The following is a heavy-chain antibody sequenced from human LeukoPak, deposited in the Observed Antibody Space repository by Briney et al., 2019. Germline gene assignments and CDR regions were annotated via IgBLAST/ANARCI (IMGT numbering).Heavy chain of an antibody. V-gene: IGHV4-39*01. CDR3: ARHHLDWSASY. CDR2: IYYSGST. J-gene: IGHJ4*02. Sequence: SETLSLTCTVSGGSISSSRYYWGWIRQPPGKGLEWIGRIYYSGSTYYNPSLKSRVTISVDTSKNQFSLKLSSVTAADTAVYYCARHHLDWSASYWGQGTLVTVSS. CDR1: GGSISSSRYY. D-gene: IGHD3-9*01.